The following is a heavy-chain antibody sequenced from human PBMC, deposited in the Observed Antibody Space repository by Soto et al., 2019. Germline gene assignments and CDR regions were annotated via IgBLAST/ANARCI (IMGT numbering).Heavy chain of an antibody. CDR2: IYYSGST. V-gene: IGHV4-59*08. Sequence: PSETLSLTCTVSGGSISSYYWSWIRQPPGKGLEWIGYIYYSGSTNYNPSLKSRVTISVDTSKNQFSLKLSSVTAADTAVYYCARHSGSSSWYFWAPFDPWGQGTLVTVSS. CDR3: ARHSGSSSWYFWAPFDP. J-gene: IGHJ5*02. D-gene: IGHD6-13*01. CDR1: GGSISSYY.